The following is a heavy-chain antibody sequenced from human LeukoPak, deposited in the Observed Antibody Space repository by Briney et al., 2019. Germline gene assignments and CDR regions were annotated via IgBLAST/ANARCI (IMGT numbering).Heavy chain of an antibody. CDR3: ARGILGKGYFDL. D-gene: IGHD3-3*01. V-gene: IGHV4-34*01. CDR2: INHSGST. Sequence: SETLSLTCAVYGGSFSGYYWSWIRQPPGKGLEWIGEINHSGSTNYNPSLKSRVTISVDTSKNQFSLKLSSVTAADTALYYCARGILGKGYFDLWGRDTLVTVSS. CDR1: GGSFSGYY. J-gene: IGHJ2*01.